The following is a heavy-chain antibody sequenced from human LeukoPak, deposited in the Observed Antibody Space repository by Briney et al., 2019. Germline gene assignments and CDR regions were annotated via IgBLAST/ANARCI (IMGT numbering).Heavy chain of an antibody. V-gene: IGHV3-30*18. CDR3: AKDRYSSSWYSHGMDV. D-gene: IGHD6-13*01. Sequence: GGSLRLSCAVSGFTFSSYGMHWVRQAPGKGLEWVAVISYDGSNKYYADSVKGRFTISRDNSKNTLYLQMNSLRAEDTAVYYCAKDRYSSSWYSHGMDVWGQGTTVTVSS. CDR1: GFTFSSYG. J-gene: IGHJ6*02. CDR2: ISYDGSNK.